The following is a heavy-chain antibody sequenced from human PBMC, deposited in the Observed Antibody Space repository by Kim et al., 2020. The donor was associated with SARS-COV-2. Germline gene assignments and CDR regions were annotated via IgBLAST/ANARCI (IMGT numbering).Heavy chain of an antibody. J-gene: IGHJ4*02. CDR3: ARERGYSFDY. D-gene: IGHD1-1*01. V-gene: IGHV1-2*04. CDR2: GT. Sequence: GTNYAQKFQGWVTMTRDTSISTAYMELSRLRSDDTAVYYCARERGYSFDYWGQGTLVTVSS.